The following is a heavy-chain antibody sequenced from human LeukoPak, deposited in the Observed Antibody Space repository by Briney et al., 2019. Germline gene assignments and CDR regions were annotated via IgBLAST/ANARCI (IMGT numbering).Heavy chain of an antibody. CDR1: GGSISGSSYY. V-gene: IGHV4-39*02. Sequence: SETLPLTCTVSGGSISGSSYYWDWIRQSPGTGLEWSGSIYYTGITYSNPSLENRATISVDTSKNHFSLKVTSVTAADTAVYFCARSAVKFGAFDVWGQGTTVTVSS. J-gene: IGHJ3*01. D-gene: IGHD3-10*01. CDR3: ARSAVKFGAFDV. CDR2: IYYTGIT.